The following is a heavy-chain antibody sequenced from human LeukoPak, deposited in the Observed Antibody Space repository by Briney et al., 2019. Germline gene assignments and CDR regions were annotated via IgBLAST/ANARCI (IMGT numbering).Heavy chain of an antibody. CDR2: IYYSGST. J-gene: IGHJ4*02. CDR3: ARLRGNYFPDY. D-gene: IGHD4-11*01. V-gene: IGHV4-59*01. Sequence: SETLSLTCAVSGGSMSSYYWSWIRQPPGKGLEWIGYIYYSGSTNYNPSLKSRVTISVDTSKNQFSLKLSSVTAVDTAVYYCARLRGNYFPDYWGQGTLVTVSS. CDR1: GGSMSSYY.